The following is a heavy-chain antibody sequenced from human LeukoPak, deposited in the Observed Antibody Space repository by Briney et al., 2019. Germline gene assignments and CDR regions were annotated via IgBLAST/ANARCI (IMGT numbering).Heavy chain of an antibody. CDR2: IYYTGNT. Sequence: SEPLSLTCTVSGGSISTYYWSWIRQPPGKGLEWIGYIYYTGNTNYNPSLKSRVTMLVDPSKNQFSLRLSSVTAADTAVYFCASSGYYVDWYFDLWGRGTLVTVSS. CDR1: GGSISTYY. V-gene: IGHV4-59*08. CDR3: ASSGYYVDWYFDL. J-gene: IGHJ2*01. D-gene: IGHD3-22*01.